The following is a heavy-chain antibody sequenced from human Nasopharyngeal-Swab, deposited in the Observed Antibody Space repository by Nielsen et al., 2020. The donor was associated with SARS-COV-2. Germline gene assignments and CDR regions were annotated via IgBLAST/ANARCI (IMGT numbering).Heavy chain of an antibody. CDR2: ISYDGSNK. V-gene: IGHV3-30-3*01. J-gene: IGHJ2*01. D-gene: IGHD2-21*02. CDR3: ARGGLLELGFYWYFDL. Sequence: GGSLRLSCAASGFTFSSYAMHWVRQAPGKGLEWVAVISYDGSNKYYADSVKGRFTISRDNSKNTLYLQMNSLRAEDTAVYYCARGGLLELGFYWYFDLWGRGTLVHRLL. CDR1: GFTFSSYA.